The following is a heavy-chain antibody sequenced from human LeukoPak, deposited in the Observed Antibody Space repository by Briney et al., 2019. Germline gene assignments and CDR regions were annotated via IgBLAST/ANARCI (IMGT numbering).Heavy chain of an antibody. CDR3: ATWVWFGELLSDY. D-gene: IGHD3-10*01. Sequence: ASVKVSCKASGYTFTGYYMHWVRQAPGQGLEWMGWVNPNSGGTNYAQKFQGRVTMTRDTSISTAYMELSSLRSEDTAVYYCATWVWFGELLSDYWGQGTLVTVSS. CDR2: VNPNSGGT. J-gene: IGHJ4*02. V-gene: IGHV1-2*02. CDR1: GYTFTGYY.